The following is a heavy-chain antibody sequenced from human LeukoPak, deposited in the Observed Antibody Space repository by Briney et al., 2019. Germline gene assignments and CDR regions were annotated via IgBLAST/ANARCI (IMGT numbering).Heavy chain of an antibody. D-gene: IGHD5-24*01. CDR3: VRHEAEMATIFGGY. CDR1: GYSITSAFY. J-gene: IGHJ4*02. V-gene: IGHV4-38-2*01. Sequence: KPSETLSLTCAVSGYSITSAFYWGWMRQPPGKGLEWVGSIYHSGSTFYNPSLKSRVTISVDTSKNQFSLRLSFVTAADTDVYYFVRHEAEMATIFGGYWGQGTLVTVSS. CDR2: IYHSGST.